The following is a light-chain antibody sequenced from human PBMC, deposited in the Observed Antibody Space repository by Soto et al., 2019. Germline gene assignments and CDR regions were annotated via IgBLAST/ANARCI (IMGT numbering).Light chain of an antibody. Sequence: EFVLTQSPGTLSLSPGERATLSCRASQRVLSNYLAWYQQKPGQAPRLLIYGASSRATGIPDRFSGSGSGTEFTLTINSLQSEDFAVYYCQQYNNWPRTFGQGTKVDIK. CDR1: QRVLSN. CDR3: QQYNNWPRT. V-gene: IGKV3D-15*01. CDR2: GAS. J-gene: IGKJ1*01.